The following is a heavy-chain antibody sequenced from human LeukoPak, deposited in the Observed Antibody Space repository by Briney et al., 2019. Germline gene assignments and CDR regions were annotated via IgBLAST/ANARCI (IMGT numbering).Heavy chain of an antibody. D-gene: IGHD3-10*01. J-gene: IGHJ6*02. Sequence: PSETLSLTCTVSGGSISRGDYYWSWIRQPPGKGLEWIGYIYYSGSTYYNPSLKSRVTISVDTSKNQFSLKLSSVTAADTAVYYCARGDKVLLEDYGMDVWGQGTTVTVSS. V-gene: IGHV4-30-4*01. CDR3: ARGDKVLLEDYGMDV. CDR2: IYYSGST. CDR1: GGSISRGDYY.